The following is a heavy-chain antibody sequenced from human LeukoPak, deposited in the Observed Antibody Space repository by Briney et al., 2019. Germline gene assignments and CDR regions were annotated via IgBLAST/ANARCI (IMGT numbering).Heavy chain of an antibody. CDR2: ISPGGTTI. CDR3: ARVRGPTVRTMYFDY. Sequence: PGGSLRLSCAGSGFTFNSHGMIWVRQTPGKGLEWLSYISPGGTTINSADSVKDRLITSRDNGKSSLFLQTNSLRAEDTAVYYCARVRGPTVRTMYFDYWGQGTLVTVSS. CDR1: GFTFNSHG. V-gene: IGHV3-48*04. D-gene: IGHD2-8*01. J-gene: IGHJ4*02.